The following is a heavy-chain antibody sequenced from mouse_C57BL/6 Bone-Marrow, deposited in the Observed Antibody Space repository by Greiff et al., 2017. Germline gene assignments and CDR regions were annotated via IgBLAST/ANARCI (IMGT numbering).Heavy chain of an antibody. V-gene: IGHV14-4*01. CDR1: GFNIKDDY. CDR2: IDPEIGDT. J-gene: IGHJ2*01. CDR3: SSFDGNYVDF. Sequence: SGAELVRPGASVKLSCTASGFNIKDDYIHWVKQRPEQGLEWIGWIDPEIGDTEYASKFQGKATITSDTSSNTAYLQLSSLTSEDTAVYYCSSFDGNYVDFWGQGTPLTVAS. D-gene: IGHD2-3*01.